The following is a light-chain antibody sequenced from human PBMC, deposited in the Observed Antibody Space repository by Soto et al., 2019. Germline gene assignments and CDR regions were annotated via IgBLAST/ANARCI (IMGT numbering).Light chain of an antibody. J-gene: IGLJ2*01. CDR1: SSDVGRYNL. V-gene: IGLV2-23*01. CDR2: EGS. CDR3: CSYAGGD. Sequence: QSVLTQPASVSGSPGQSITISCTGTSSDVGRYNLVSWYQQRPGKAPKLMIYEGSKRPSGVSNRFSGSKAGNTASVTISGLQGEDDSDYYCCSYAGGDVGGGTRLT.